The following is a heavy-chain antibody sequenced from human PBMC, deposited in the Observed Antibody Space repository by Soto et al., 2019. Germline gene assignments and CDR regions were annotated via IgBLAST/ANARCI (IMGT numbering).Heavy chain of an antibody. D-gene: IGHD2-2*01. V-gene: IGHV3-30*18. Sequence: GGSVRLSCAASGFTFSSYGMHWVRQAPGKGLEWVAVISYDGSNKYYADSVKGRFTISRDNSKNTLYLQMNSLRAEDTAVYYCAKDLLRDIVLVPAYGMDVWGQGTTVTVSS. CDR3: AKDLLRDIVLVPAYGMDV. CDR2: ISYDGSNK. CDR1: GFTFSSYG. J-gene: IGHJ6*02.